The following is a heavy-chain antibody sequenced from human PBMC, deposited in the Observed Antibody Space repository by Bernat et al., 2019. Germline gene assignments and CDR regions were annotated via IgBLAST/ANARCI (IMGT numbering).Heavy chain of an antibody. CDR2: IWYDGSNK. J-gene: IGHJ4*02. V-gene: IGHV3-33*08. Sequence: VQLVESGEGLVQPGGSLRLSCAASGFTFSSYGMHWVRQAPGKGLEWVAVIWYDGSNKYYADSVKGRFTISRDNSKNTLYLQMNSLRAEDTAVYYCAREQSIAAYIDYWGQGTLVTVSS. D-gene: IGHD6-6*01. CDR1: GFTFSSYG. CDR3: AREQSIAAYIDY.